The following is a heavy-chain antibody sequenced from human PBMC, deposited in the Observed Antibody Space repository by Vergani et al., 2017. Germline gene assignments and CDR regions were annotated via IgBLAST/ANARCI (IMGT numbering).Heavy chain of an antibody. CDR2: IYPADSDT. Sequence: EVELVQSGPEMRKPGESLKISCKGSEYSFGNYWIGWVRQMPGKGLEWMRIIYPADSDTRDSPSFQGQVTISADKSISTAFLQWDSLKASATALYYCARHTTYTDSWGQGTLVTVSS. CDR1: EYSFGNYW. D-gene: IGHD1-1*01. V-gene: IGHV5-51*01. J-gene: IGHJ4*02. CDR3: ARHTTYTDS.